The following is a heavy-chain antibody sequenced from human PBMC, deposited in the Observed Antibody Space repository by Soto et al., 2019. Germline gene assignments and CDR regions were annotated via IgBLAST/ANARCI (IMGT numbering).Heavy chain of an antibody. V-gene: IGHV1-18*01. CDR2: ISAYNGNT. CDR1: GYTFTSYG. CDR3: ARGLYVYYYYYGMDV. J-gene: IGHJ6*02. D-gene: IGHD3-16*01. Sequence: ASLKVSWKASGYTFTSYGISWVRQAPGQGLEWMGWISAYNGNTNYAQKLQGRVTMTTDTSTSTAYMELRSLRSDDTAVYYCARGLYVYYYYYGMDVWGQGTTVTVSS.